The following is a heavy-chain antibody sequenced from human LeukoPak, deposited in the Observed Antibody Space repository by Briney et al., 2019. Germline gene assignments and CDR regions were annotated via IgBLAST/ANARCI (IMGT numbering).Heavy chain of an antibody. CDR1: GGTFISYA. Sequence: SVKVSCKASGGTFISYAISWVRQAPGQGLEWMGRIIPIFGTANYAQKFQGRVTITTDESTSTAYMELSSLRSEDTAVYYCAATIAAAATSDYWGQGTLVTVSS. V-gene: IGHV1-69*05. CDR2: IIPIFGTA. D-gene: IGHD6-13*01. J-gene: IGHJ4*02. CDR3: AATIAAAATSDY.